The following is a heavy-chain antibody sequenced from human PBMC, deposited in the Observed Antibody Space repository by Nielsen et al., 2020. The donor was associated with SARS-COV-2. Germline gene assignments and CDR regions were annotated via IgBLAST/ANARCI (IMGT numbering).Heavy chain of an antibody. CDR3: AKDMRFYGMDV. V-gene: IGHV3-9*01. CDR2: ISWNSGSI. Sequence: GGSLRLSCAASGFTFDFYAMSWVRQAPGKGLEWVSGISWNSGSIGYADSVKGRFTISRDNAKNSLYLQMNSLRAEDTALYYCAKDMRFYGMDVWGQGTTVTVSS. CDR1: GFTFDFYA. J-gene: IGHJ6*02. D-gene: IGHD3-3*01.